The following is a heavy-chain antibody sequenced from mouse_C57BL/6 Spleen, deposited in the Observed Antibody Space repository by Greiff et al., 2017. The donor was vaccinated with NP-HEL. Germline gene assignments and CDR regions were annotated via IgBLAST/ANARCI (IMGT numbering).Heavy chain of an antibody. CDR2: TNPTNGRT. Sequence: VQLQQSGAELVKAGASVKMSCKASGYTFTSYWMHWVKQRLGQGLEWFAETNPTNGRTYYNEKFKSKATLTVDKSSSTAYMLLNGPPFEDPAVYYGARIKKIVATYFDYWGQGTTLTVSS. CDR3: ARIKKIVATYFDY. CDR1: GYTFTSYW. J-gene: IGHJ2*01. V-gene: IGHV1S81*02. D-gene: IGHD1-1*01.